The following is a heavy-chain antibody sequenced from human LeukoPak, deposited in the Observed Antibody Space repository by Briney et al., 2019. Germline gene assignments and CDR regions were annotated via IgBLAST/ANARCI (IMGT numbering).Heavy chain of an antibody. V-gene: IGHV3-7*01. Sequence: GGSLRLSCVVSGFTYSSYWMSWVRQAPGKGLEWVANIKQDGSEKYYVDSVKGRFTVSRDNAKNSLFLQMNSLRAEDTAVYYCARVQGGAAYNWFDPWGQGTLVTVSS. CDR1: GFTYSSYW. D-gene: IGHD1-26*01. CDR2: IKQDGSEK. CDR3: ARVQGGAAYNWFDP. J-gene: IGHJ5*02.